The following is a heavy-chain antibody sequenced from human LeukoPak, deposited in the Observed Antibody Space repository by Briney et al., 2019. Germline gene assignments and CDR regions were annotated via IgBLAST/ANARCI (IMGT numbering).Heavy chain of an antibody. D-gene: IGHD6-13*01. J-gene: IGHJ4*02. CDR2: INHSGST. CDR1: GGSFSGYY. Sequence: PSETLSLTCAVDGGSFSGYYWSWIRQPPGKGLEWIGEINHSGSTNYNPSLKSRVTISVDTSKNQFSLKLSSVTAADTAVYYCARGPIAAAGRVDYWGQGTLVTVSS. V-gene: IGHV4-34*01. CDR3: ARGPIAAAGRVDY.